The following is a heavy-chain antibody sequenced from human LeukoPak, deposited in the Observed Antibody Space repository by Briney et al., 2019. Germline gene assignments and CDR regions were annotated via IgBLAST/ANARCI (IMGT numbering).Heavy chain of an antibody. CDR3: ARDEGSGWYYFDY. D-gene: IGHD6-19*01. Sequence: SETLSLTCTVSGCSISSSSYYWGWIRQPPGKGLEWIGSIYYSGSTYYNPSLKSRVTISVDTSKNQFSLKLSSVTAADTAVYYCARDEGSGWYYFDYWGQGTLVTVSS. J-gene: IGHJ4*02. CDR2: IYYSGST. V-gene: IGHV4-39*02. CDR1: GCSISSSSYY.